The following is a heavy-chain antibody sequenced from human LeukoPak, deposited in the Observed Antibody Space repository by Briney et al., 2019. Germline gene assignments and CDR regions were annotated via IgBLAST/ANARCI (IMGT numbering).Heavy chain of an antibody. V-gene: IGHV1-69*04. CDR3: AGQMVRGVIIEFDY. J-gene: IGHJ4*02. Sequence: SVKVSRKASGGTFSSYAISWVRQAPGQGLEWMGRIIPILGIANYAQKFQGRVTITADKSTSTAYMELSSLRSEDTAVYYCAGQMVRGVIIEFDYWGQGTLVTVSS. CDR1: GGTFSSYA. D-gene: IGHD3-10*01. CDR2: IIPILGIA.